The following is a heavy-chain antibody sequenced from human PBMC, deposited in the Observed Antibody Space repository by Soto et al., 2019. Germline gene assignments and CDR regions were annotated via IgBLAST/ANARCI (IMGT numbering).Heavy chain of an antibody. CDR3: ARDYDILTGTDY. CDR1: GYTFTRYG. D-gene: IGHD3-9*01. Sequence: EASVKVSCKASGYTFTRYGISWVRQAPGQGLEWMGWISAYNGNTHYAQYLQGRVTMTTDTSTSTAYMELKSLRSDDTAVYYCARDYDILTGTDYWGQGTLVTVSS. J-gene: IGHJ4*02. V-gene: IGHV1-18*04. CDR2: ISAYNGNT.